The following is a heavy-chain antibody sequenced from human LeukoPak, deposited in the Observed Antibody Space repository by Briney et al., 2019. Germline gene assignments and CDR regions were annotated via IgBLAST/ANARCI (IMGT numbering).Heavy chain of an antibody. Sequence: GGSLRLSCAASRFTFSSYSMNWVRQAPGKGLEWVSSISSSSSYIYYADSVKGRFTISRDNAKKSLYLQMNSLRAEDTAVYYCARQGVGYDEPIDYWGQGTLVTVSS. V-gene: IGHV3-21*01. CDR3: ARQGVGYDEPIDY. J-gene: IGHJ4*02. D-gene: IGHD5-12*01. CDR2: ISSSSSYI. CDR1: RFTFSSYS.